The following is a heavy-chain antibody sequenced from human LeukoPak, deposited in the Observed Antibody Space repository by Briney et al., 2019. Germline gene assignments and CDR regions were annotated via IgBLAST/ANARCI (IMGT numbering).Heavy chain of an antibody. CDR3: VRGNYDNRGYSNALDI. CDR1: GASISSSY. D-gene: IGHD3-22*01. Sequence: SGTLSLTCTVSGASISSSYWSWIRQAPGKRLEWIGYIYYNGNTNSNPSLKSRVTISADTSKNQFSLKLNSVTAADTAVYYCVRGNYDNRGYSNALDIWGQGAMVTVSS. CDR2: IYYNGNT. V-gene: IGHV4-59*01. J-gene: IGHJ3*02.